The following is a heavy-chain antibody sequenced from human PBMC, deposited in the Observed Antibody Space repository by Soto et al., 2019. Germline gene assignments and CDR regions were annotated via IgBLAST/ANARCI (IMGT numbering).Heavy chain of an antibody. J-gene: IGHJ4*02. V-gene: IGHV1-2*02. CDR3: ARAHLSSGWYRLGY. Sequence: QVQLVQSGAEVKKPGASVKVSCKASGYTFTGYYMHWVRQAPGQGLEWMGWINPNSGGTNYAQKCQGRVTMTRDTSISKAYMELSRLRSDDTAVYYCARAHLSSGWYRLGYWGQGTLVTVSS. CDR2: INPNSGGT. CDR1: GYTFTGYY. D-gene: IGHD6-19*01.